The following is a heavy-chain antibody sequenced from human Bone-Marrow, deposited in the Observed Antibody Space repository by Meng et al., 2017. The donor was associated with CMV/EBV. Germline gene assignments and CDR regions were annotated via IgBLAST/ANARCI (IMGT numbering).Heavy chain of an antibody. CDR3: IGGVVYGDYVGYIDY. CDR2: IYYSGST. J-gene: IGHJ4*02. D-gene: IGHD4-17*01. Sequence: QRQLQRSVPGLLKPLQTPSLTYTASGGSISSGYYYCGWIRQPPGKGMEWIGYIYYSGSTYYNPSLKSRVTLSVDTSKNQFSLKLSSVPAADTAVYYCIGGVVYGDYVGYIDYWGQGTLVTVSS. V-gene: IGHV4-30-4*08. CDR1: GGSISSGYYY.